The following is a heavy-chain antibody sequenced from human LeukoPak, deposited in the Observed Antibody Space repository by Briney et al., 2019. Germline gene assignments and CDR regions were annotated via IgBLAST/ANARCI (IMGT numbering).Heavy chain of an antibody. V-gene: IGHV3-48*04. J-gene: IGHJ4*02. D-gene: IGHD3-10*01. CDR3: ARAPPQRFRGAIYFDY. Sequence: GGSLRLSCAASGFTFSSYSMNWVRQAPGKGLEWVSYISSSSSTIYYADSVKGRFTISRDNAKNSLYLQMNSLRAEDTAVYYCARAPPQRFRGAIYFDYWGQGTLVTVSS. CDR1: GFTFSSYS. CDR2: ISSSSSTI.